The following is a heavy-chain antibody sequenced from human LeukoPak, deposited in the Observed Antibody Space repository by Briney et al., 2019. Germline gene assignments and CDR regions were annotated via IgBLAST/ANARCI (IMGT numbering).Heavy chain of an antibody. D-gene: IGHD2-21*02. CDR2: INHGGST. CDR3: ARGWVVTAYAPFDP. V-gene: IGHV4-34*01. Sequence: PSQTLSLTCAVYGCSFSGYYWTWIRQTPGKGLEWIGGINHGGSTNYNPSLRSRVTISVDTSKNQFSLRLRSVSAADTAVYYCARGWVVTAYAPFDPWGQGTLVIVSS. CDR1: GCSFSGYY. J-gene: IGHJ5*02.